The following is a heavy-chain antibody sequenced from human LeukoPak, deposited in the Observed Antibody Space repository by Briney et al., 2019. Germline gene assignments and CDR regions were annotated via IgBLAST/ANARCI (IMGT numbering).Heavy chain of an antibody. CDR3: ARSVVVAANIDY. Sequence: PGGSLRLSCAASGFTFSTCAMHWVRQAPGKGLEYVSAISSNGGSTYYANSVKGRFSISRDNSKNTLYLQLGSLRAEDMAVYYCARSVVVAANIDYWGQGTLVTVSS. V-gene: IGHV3-64*01. CDR2: ISSNGGST. CDR1: GFTFSTCA. D-gene: IGHD2-15*01. J-gene: IGHJ4*02.